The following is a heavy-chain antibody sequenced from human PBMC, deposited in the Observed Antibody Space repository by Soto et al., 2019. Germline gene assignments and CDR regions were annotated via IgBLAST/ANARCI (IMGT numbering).Heavy chain of an antibody. Sequence: GESLKISCNGSGYSFTSYWICWVRQMPWKGLEWMGIIYPGDSDTRYSPSFQGQVTISADKSISTAYLQWSSLKASDTAMYYCASSHSSSWYNDAFDIWGQGTMVTVSS. D-gene: IGHD6-13*01. CDR2: IYPGDSDT. CDR3: ASSHSSSWYNDAFDI. V-gene: IGHV5-51*01. CDR1: GYSFTSYW. J-gene: IGHJ3*02.